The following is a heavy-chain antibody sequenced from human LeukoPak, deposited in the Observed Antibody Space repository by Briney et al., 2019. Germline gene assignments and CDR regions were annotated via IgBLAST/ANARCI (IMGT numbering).Heavy chain of an antibody. CDR3: ARDKVVTIFGVVIRFDY. CDR2: MWDDGTNE. D-gene: IGHD3-3*01. Sequence: PGGSLRLSCTASGFNFGIYGMHWVRQAPGKGLEWVAVMWDDGTNEYYVESVKGRFTISGDNAKNSLYLQMNSLRAEDTAVYYCARDKVVTIFGVVIRFDYWGQGTLVTVSS. V-gene: IGHV3-33*01. J-gene: IGHJ4*02. CDR1: GFNFGIYG.